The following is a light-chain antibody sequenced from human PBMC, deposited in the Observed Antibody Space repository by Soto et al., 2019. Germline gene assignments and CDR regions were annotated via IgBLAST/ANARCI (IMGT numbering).Light chain of an antibody. CDR1: SSDVGAYNF. J-gene: IGLJ2*01. Sequence: QSALTQPASVSGSPGQSITISCTGTSSDVGAYNFVSWYQQHPGKVPKLMIFDVSSRPSGVSDRFSGSKSGNTASLTISGLQAEDEGDYYCSSYTSSSTVIFGGGTKVTVL. CDR2: DVS. V-gene: IGLV2-14*03. CDR3: SSYTSSSTVI.